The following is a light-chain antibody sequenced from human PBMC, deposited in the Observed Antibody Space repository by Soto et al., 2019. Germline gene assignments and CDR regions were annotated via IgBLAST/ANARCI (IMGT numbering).Light chain of an antibody. J-gene: IGKJ2*01. CDR2: AAS. CDR1: QYIGTY. CDR3: QQSYIDST. V-gene: IGKV1-39*01. Sequence: DIQMPQSPSSLSASVGDRVTITCRASQYIGTYLNWYQQKQGKAPTVLIYAASTLQSGVPSRFSGSGSGTDFALTISSLQPEDFATYYCQQSYIDSTFGPGTKLEIK.